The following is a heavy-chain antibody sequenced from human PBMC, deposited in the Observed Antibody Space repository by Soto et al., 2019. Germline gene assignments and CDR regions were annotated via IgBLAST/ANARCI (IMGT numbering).Heavy chain of an antibody. CDR1: GYTFTSYG. Sequence: GASLKVSCKASGYTFTSYGISWVRQAPGQGLEWMGWISAYNGNTNYAQKLQGRVTMTTDTSTSTAYMELRSLRSDDTAVYYCARVTSLGGQLAPIVAFDTWGQGQWSPS. V-gene: IGHV1-18*01. J-gene: IGHJ3*02. D-gene: IGHD6-6*01. CDR3: ARVTSLGGQLAPIVAFDT. CDR2: ISAYNGNT.